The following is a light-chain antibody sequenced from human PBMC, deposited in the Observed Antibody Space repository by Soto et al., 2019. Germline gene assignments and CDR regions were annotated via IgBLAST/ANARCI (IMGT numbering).Light chain of an antibody. J-gene: IGKJ2*01. Sequence: EIVLTQSPGTLSLSPGERVTLSCRASQTVSSSYLAWYQQKPGQAPRLLIYGASSRATGIPDRFSGSGSGTDFTLTISSLQPEDFATYYCQQSYRTPHTFGQGTKLETK. CDR1: QTVSSSY. V-gene: IGKV3-20*01. CDR2: GAS. CDR3: QQSYRTPHT.